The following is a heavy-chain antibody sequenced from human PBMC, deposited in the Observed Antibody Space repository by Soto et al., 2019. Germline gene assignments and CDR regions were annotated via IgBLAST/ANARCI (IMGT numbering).Heavy chain of an antibody. Sequence: GSLRLSCAASGFKFSSYWMHWVRQVPGKGLVWVSHIDSDGNSTTYADSVKGRFTISRYNAKNTVYLQMNSLRAEDTAVYYCVRDDVGVGIDYWGLGTLVTFSS. CDR3: VRDDVGVGIDY. CDR1: GFKFSSYW. J-gene: IGHJ4*02. CDR2: IDSDGNST. D-gene: IGHD1-26*01. V-gene: IGHV3-74*03.